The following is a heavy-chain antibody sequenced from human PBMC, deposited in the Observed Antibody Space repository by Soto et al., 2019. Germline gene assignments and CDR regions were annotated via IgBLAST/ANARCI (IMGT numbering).Heavy chain of an antibody. V-gene: IGHV3-30-3*01. CDR1: GFTFSSYA. Sequence: GGSLRLSCAASGFTFSSYAMHWVRQAPGKGLEWVAVISYDGSNKYYADSVKGRFTISRDNSKNTLYLQMNSLRAEDTAVYYCARDRISAASSSLFDYWGQGTLVTVSS. J-gene: IGHJ4*02. CDR2: ISYDGSNK. CDR3: ARDRISAASSSLFDY. D-gene: IGHD6-6*01.